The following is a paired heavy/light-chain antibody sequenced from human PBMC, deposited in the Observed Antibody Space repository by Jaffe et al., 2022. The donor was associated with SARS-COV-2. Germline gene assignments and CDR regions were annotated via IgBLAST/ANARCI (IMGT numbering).Light chain of an antibody. CDR2: DTS. V-gene: IGLV7-46*01. Sequence: QAVVTQEPSLTVSPGGTVTLTCGSSTGAVTSGHYSYWFQQRPGQAPRTLIYDTSNKHSWTPARFSGSLLGGKAALTLSGAQPEDEAEYYCLLSYSGVGVFGGGTKLTVL. CDR3: LLSYSGVGV. J-gene: IGLJ3*02. CDR1: TGAVTSGHY.
Heavy chain of an antibody. CDR1: GFTFSNAW. Sequence: EVQLVESGGGLVKPGGCLRLSCAASGFTFSNAWMSWVRQAPGKGLEWVGRIKSRSNGGTTDYAAPVRGRFTISRDDSINTVYLQMNSLKTEDTAVYYCTPQRGVDCGGDCHGDYWDQGTLVTVSS. V-gene: IGHV3-15*01. J-gene: IGHJ4*02. CDR2: IKSRSNGGTT. CDR3: TPQRGVDCGGDCHGDY. D-gene: IGHD2-21*02.